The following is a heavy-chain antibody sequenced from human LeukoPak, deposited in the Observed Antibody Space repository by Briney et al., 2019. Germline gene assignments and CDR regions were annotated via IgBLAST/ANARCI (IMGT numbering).Heavy chain of an antibody. CDR2: IYYSGST. Sequence: SETLFLTCTVSGGSISSSSYYWGWIRQPPGKGLEWIGSIYYSGSTYYNPSLKSRVTISVDTSKNQFSLKLSSVTAADTAVYYCASHYDSSGYYYRFDYWGQGTLVTVSS. D-gene: IGHD3-22*01. CDR1: GGSISSSSYY. J-gene: IGHJ4*02. CDR3: ASHYDSSGYYYRFDY. V-gene: IGHV4-39*01.